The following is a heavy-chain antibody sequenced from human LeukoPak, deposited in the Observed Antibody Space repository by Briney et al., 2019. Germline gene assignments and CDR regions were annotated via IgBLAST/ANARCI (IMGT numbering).Heavy chain of an antibody. CDR1: GYTFIVHY. Sequence: ASVKVSCKASGYTFIVHYIQWVRQAPGQGLEWMGWINPNSGGTNYAQKFQGRVTMTRDTSISTAYMELSRLRSDDTAVYYCARTYFYDSSGYAPPGPFGYWGQGTLVTVSS. CDR3: ARTYFYDSSGYAPPGPFGY. D-gene: IGHD3-22*01. V-gene: IGHV1-2*02. CDR2: INPNSGGT. J-gene: IGHJ4*02.